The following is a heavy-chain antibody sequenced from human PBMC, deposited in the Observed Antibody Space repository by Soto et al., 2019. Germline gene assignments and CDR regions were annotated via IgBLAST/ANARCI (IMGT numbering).Heavy chain of an antibody. CDR3: ARGLGGKQWPHAN. J-gene: IGHJ4*02. D-gene: IGHD6-19*01. CDR2: INHSGST. CDR1: GGSFSGYY. Sequence: QVQLQQWGAGLLKPSETLSLTCAVYGGSFSGYYWSWIRQPPGKGLEWIGEINHSGSTNYNPSLKSRVTISVDTSKNQFSLKLSSVTAADTAVYYCARGLGGKQWPHANWGQGTLVTVSS. V-gene: IGHV4-34*01.